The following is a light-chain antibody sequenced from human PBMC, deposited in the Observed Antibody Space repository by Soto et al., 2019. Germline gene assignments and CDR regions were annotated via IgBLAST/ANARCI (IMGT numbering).Light chain of an antibody. CDR3: QQYGSSPRT. J-gene: IGKJ1*01. V-gene: IGKV3-20*01. CDR2: GAS. Sequence: EIVLTQSPGTPSLSQGERATLSCRASQSVSSSYLAWYQQKPGQAPRLLIYGASSRATGIPDRFSGSGSGTDFTLTISRLEPEDFAVYYCQQYGSSPRTFGQGTKVDIK. CDR1: QSVSSSY.